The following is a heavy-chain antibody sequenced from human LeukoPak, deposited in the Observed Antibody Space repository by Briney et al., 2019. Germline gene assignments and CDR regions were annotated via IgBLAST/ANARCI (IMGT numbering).Heavy chain of an antibody. CDR3: ARLYRRDELAAAGDY. J-gene: IGHJ4*02. CDR2: ISAYNGNT. CDR1: GYTFTSYG. Sequence: EASVKVSCKASGYTFTSYGISWVRQAPGQGLEWMGWISAYNGNTNYAQKLQGRVTMTTDTSTSTAYMELRSLRSDDTAVYYCARLYRRDELAAAGDYWGQGTLVTVSS. D-gene: IGHD6-13*01. V-gene: IGHV1-18*01.